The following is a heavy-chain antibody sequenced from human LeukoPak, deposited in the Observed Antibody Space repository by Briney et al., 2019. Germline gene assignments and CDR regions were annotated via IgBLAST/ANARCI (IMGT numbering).Heavy chain of an antibody. D-gene: IGHD5-12*01. J-gene: IGHJ4*02. CDR2: MNPNSGST. CDR1: GYTFTSYD. CDR3: ARGRSTGYPYYFEY. Sequence: ASVKVSCKASGYTFTSYDINWVRQATGQGLEWMGWMNPNSGSTGYAQKFQGRVTITRNTSISTAYMELSGLRSEDRAVYYCARGRSTGYPYYFEYWGQGTLVTVSS. V-gene: IGHV1-8*03.